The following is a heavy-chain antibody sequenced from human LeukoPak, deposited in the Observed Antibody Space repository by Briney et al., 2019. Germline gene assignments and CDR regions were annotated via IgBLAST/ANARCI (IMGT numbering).Heavy chain of an antibody. CDR2: ISYDGSNK. CDR1: GFTFSSYG. CDR3: AKGITIFGVEQY. V-gene: IGHV3-30*18. J-gene: IGHJ4*02. D-gene: IGHD3-3*01. Sequence: PGGSLRLSCSASGFTFSSYGMHWVRQAPGKGLEWVAVISYDGSNKYYADSVKVRFTISRDNSKNTLYLQMNSLRAEDTAVYYCAKGITIFGVEQYWGQGTLVTVSS.